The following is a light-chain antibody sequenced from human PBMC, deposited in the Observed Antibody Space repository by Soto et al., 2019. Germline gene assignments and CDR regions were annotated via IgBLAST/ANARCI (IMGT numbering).Light chain of an antibody. CDR3: QQHYSNPRT. CDR1: QGIRSD. CDR2: AAS. Sequence: DIQMTQSPSSLSASVGDRVTITCRASQGIRSDLSWYQQSPGKAPKRLIYAASSLQSGVPSRFSGRGSGTEFPLPISSLQPEDFATYSGQQHYSNPRTSGQGTKVE. V-gene: IGKV1-17*01. J-gene: IGKJ1*01.